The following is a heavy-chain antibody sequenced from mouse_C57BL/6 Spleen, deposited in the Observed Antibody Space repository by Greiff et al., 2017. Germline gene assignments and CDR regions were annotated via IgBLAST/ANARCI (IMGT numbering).Heavy chain of an antibody. CDR1: GYTFTSYW. CDR2: IYPGSGST. J-gene: IGHJ1*03. Sequence: QVHVKQPGAELVKPGASVKMSCKASGYTFTSYWITWVKQRPGQGLEWIGDIYPGSGSTNYNEKFKSKATLTVDTSSSTAYMQLSSLTSEDSAVYYCAYGSLWYFDVWGTGTTVTVSS. CDR3: AYGSLWYFDV. D-gene: IGHD1-1*01. V-gene: IGHV1-55*01.